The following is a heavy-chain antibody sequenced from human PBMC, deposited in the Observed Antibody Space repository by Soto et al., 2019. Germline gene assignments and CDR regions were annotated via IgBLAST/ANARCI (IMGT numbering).Heavy chain of an antibody. D-gene: IGHD3-10*01. Sequence: QVQLVQSGAEVKKPGASVKVSCKASGYTFTSYDINWVRQATGQGLEWMGWMNPKSGNTGYAQKFQGRVTMTRNTSISTAYMELSRLRSEDTAVYYCARARELWFGWGDAFGIWGQGTMVTVSS. CDR2: MNPKSGNT. CDR1: GYTFTSYD. J-gene: IGHJ3*02. CDR3: ARARELWFGWGDAFGI. V-gene: IGHV1-8*01.